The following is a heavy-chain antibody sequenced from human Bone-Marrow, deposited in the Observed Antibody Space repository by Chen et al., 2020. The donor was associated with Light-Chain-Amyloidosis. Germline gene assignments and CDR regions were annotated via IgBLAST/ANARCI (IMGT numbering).Heavy chain of an antibody. CDR3: ARRRDGYNFDY. D-gene: IGHD5-12*01. Sequence: EVQLEQSGLEVKKPGESLKISCKGSGYTFPNYWIGWVRQMPGKGLEWMGVIYPDDSDARYSPSFEGQVTISADKSITTAYLQWRSLKASDTAMYYCARRRDGYNFDYWGQGTLVTVSS. CDR1: GYTFPNYW. J-gene: IGHJ4*02. V-gene: IGHV5-51*01. CDR2: IYPDDSDA.